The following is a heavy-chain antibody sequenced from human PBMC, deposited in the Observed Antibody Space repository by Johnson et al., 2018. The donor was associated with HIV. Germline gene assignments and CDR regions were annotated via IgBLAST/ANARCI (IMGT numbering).Heavy chain of an antibody. Sequence: VQLVESGGGLVQPGGSLRLSCAASGFTVSSNYMSWVRQAPGKGLEWVSVIYSGGSTYYADSVKGRFTISRDNSKNTLYLQMNSLRAEDTALYYCAKPETGELSDAFDIWGQGTMVTVSS. CDR1: GFTVSSNY. CDR2: IYSGGST. J-gene: IGHJ3*02. CDR3: AKPETGELSDAFDI. V-gene: IGHV3-66*02. D-gene: IGHD7-27*01.